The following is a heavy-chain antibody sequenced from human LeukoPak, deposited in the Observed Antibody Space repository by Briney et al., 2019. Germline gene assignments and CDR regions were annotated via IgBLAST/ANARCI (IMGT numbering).Heavy chain of an antibody. D-gene: IGHD1-1*01. CDR3: ARINWNYFDY. V-gene: IGHV4-59*08. CDR1: DGSISSYY. Sequence: SETLSLTCTVSDGSISSYYWSWVRQPPGKGLEWIGYIYHSGNTNYNPYLKSRLTMSADSSRNQFSLNLNSVTAADTAVYYCARINWNYFDYWGQGILVTVSS. J-gene: IGHJ4*02. CDR2: IYHSGNT.